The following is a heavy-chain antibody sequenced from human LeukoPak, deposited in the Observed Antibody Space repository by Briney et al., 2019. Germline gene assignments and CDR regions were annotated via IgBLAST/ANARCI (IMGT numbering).Heavy chain of an antibody. CDR3: AKDEEGLFDY. CDR1: GFTFSSYA. Sequence: GGSLRLSCAAAGFTFSSYAMHWVRQAPGKGLEWVAAISYDGSNKFYADSVKGRSTISRDNSKNTLHLQMNSLSVEDAALYYCAKDEEGLFDYWGQGTLVTVSS. V-gene: IGHV3-30*18. CDR2: ISYDGSNK. J-gene: IGHJ4*02.